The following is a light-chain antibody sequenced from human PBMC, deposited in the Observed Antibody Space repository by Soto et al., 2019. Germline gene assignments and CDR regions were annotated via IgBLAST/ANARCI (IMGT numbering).Light chain of an antibody. V-gene: IGKV3-11*01. Sequence: IVLTQSPATLSLSPGGRATLSCRASQSDGNYIAWYQQKPGQPPRLLIYDVSNRATGVPARFSGSGSGTDFTLTISSLEPEDFGVYHCQQRSSWPRMYTFGQGTKLEI. CDR3: QQRSSWPRMYT. CDR2: DVS. J-gene: IGKJ2*01. CDR1: QSDGNY.